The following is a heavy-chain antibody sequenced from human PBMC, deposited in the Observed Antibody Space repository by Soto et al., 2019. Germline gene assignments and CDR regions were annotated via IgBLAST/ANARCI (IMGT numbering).Heavy chain of an antibody. CDR1: GFIVSDNY. CDR3: ARISYGSTSEYSAPEWFDY. V-gene: IGHV3-66*01. D-gene: IGHD3-10*01. CDR2: IYSGGTT. J-gene: IGHJ4*02. Sequence: EVQLVESGGGLVQPGGSLRLSCAASGFIVSDNYMSWVRQTPGAGLEWVSVIYSGGTTYYADSVKGRFIMSRDDSKNTLYLQMNTLRDEDTGVYYCARISYGSTSEYSAPEWFDYWGQGAQVTVSS.